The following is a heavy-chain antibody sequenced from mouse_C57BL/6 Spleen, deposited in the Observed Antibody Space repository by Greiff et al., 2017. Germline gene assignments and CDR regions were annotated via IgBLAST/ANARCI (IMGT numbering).Heavy chain of an antibody. J-gene: IGHJ3*01. D-gene: IGHD2-2*01. CDR2: INPSTGGT. V-gene: IGHV1-42*01. Sequence: EVQLQQSGPELVKPGASVKISCKASGYSFTGYYMNWVKQSPEKSLEWIGEINPSTGGTTYNQKFKAKATLTVDKSSSTAYMQLKSLTSEDSAVYYCARGGVTTSWFAYWGQGTLVTVSA. CDR1: GYSFTGYY. CDR3: ARGGVTTSWFAY.